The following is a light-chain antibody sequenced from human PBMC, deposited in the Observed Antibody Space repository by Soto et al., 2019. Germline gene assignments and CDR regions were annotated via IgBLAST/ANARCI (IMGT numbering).Light chain of an antibody. Sequence: EIGLTQSPGTLPLSPGERATLSCRASQSVSSNYLAWYQQKPGQAPRLRIHGACSRATGLPDRFSGSGSGTDFTLTIGRLEPEDFAVYYCQHYGRSAYTFGQGTTLEIK. V-gene: IGKV3-20*01. J-gene: IGKJ2*01. CDR1: QSVSSNY. CDR2: GAC. CDR3: QHYGRSAYT.